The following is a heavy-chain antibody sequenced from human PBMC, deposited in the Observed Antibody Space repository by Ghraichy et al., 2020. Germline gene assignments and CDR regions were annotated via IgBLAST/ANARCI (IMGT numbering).Heavy chain of an antibody. D-gene: IGHD2-2*02. Sequence: SETLSLTCAVYGGSFSGYYWSWIRQPPGKGLEWIGEINHSGSTNYNPSLKSRVTISVDTSKNQFSLKLSSVTAADTAVYYCARDADIVVVPAAIRYYYGMDVWGQGTTVTVSS. V-gene: IGHV4-34*01. CDR1: GGSFSGYY. CDR2: INHSGST. J-gene: IGHJ6*02. CDR3: ARDADIVVVPAAIRYYYGMDV.